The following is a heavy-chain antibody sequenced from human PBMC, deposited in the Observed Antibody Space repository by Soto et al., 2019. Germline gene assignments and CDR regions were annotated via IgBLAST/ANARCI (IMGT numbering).Heavy chain of an antibody. Sequence: GASVKVSCKASGFTFTSSAVQWVRQARGQRLEWIGWIVVGSGSTNYAQKFQERVTITRDMSTSTAYMELSSLRSEDTAVYYCAAVDIGIVVVVAATTGYAFDIWGQGTMVTVSS. D-gene: IGHD2-15*01. CDR3: AAVDIGIVVVVAATTGYAFDI. CDR2: IVVGSGST. J-gene: IGHJ3*02. V-gene: IGHV1-58*01. CDR1: GFTFTSSA.